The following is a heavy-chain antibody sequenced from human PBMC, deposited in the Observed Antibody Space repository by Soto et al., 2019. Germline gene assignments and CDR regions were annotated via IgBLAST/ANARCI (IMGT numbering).Heavy chain of an antibody. D-gene: IGHD3-3*01. CDR3: ARDAYDCCSGYSRNWFDP. Sequence: VSVKVSCKVSGYTFTSYGFSWVRQAPGQGFEWMGWISAYNGNTNYAQKLQGRVTMTTDTSTSTAYMELRSLRSDDTAVYYCARDAYDCCSGYSRNWFDPWGQGTLVTVSS. J-gene: IGHJ5*02. CDR1: GYTFTSYG. V-gene: IGHV1-18*01. CDR2: ISAYNGNT.